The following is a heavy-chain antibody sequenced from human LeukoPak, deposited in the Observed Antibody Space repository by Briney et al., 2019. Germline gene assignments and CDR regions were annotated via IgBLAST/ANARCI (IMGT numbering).Heavy chain of an antibody. CDR1: GFTFSSYA. D-gene: IGHD2-15*01. J-gene: IGHJ4*02. CDR2: ISYDGSNK. CDR3: ARDLKLGYCSGGSCYSGPFDC. V-gene: IGHV3-30*04. Sequence: GGSLRLSCAASGFTFSSYAMHWVRQAPGKGLEWVAVISYDGSNKYYADSVKGRFTISRDNSKNTLYLQMNSLRAEDTAVYYCARDLKLGYCSGGSCYSGPFDCWGQGTLVTVSS.